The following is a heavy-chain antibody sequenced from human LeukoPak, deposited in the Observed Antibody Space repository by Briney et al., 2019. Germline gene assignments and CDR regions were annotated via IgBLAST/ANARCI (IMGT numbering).Heavy chain of an antibody. Sequence: GSLRLSCAASGFTFSSYSMNWVRQPPGKGLEWIGEIYHSGSSNYNPSLKSRVSISVDKSRNQFSLRLSSVTAADTAVYYCASNGYYCIDVWGKGTTVTVSS. D-gene: IGHD2-8*01. J-gene: IGHJ6*03. CDR3: ASNGYYCIDV. CDR2: IYHSGSS. CDR1: GFTFSSYS. V-gene: IGHV4-4*02.